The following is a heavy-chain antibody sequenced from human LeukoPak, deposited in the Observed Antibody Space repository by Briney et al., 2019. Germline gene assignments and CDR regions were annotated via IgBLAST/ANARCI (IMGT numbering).Heavy chain of an antibody. CDR1: GFTFSSYE. V-gene: IGHV3-48*02. Sequence: GGSLRLSCAASGFTFSSYEMNWVRQAPGKGLEWVPYISYSSSAIYYADSVKGRFTISRDNAKNSLSLQMNSLRDEDTAVYYCAREGLDATTETYYYGMDVWGQGTTVTVSS. J-gene: IGHJ6*02. CDR3: AREGLDATTETYYYGMDV. D-gene: IGHD4-17*01. CDR2: ISYSSSAI.